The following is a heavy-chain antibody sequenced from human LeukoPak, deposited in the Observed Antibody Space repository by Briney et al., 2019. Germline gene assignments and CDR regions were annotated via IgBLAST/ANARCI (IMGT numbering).Heavy chain of an antibody. CDR3: TRGFDHAKSGY. CDR2: IHFSGTI. D-gene: IGHD1-14*01. V-gene: IGHV4-39*01. Sequence: PSETLSLTCDVSGGPITQTNYWTWVRQPPGKGLEWLGMIHFSGTIYNNPSLMSRVTISVDTSKNQFSLKLTSVTAADTAVYYCTRGFDHAKSGYWGQGTLVTVSS. CDR1: GGPITQTNY. J-gene: IGHJ4*02.